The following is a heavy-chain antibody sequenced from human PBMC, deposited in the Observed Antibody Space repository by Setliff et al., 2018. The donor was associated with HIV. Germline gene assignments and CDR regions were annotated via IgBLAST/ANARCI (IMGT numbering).Heavy chain of an antibody. CDR1: GYSISNGYY. D-gene: IGHD3-10*01. Sequence: LSLPCALSGYSISNGYYWGWIRQPSGKGLEWIGSIYHSGSTFYNPSLRSRVTISVDTSQDQFSLRLTSVTAADTAVYYCAARNSGNPTRHFDYWGQGTLVTVSS. V-gene: IGHV4-38-2*01. J-gene: IGHJ4*02. CDR2: IYHSGST. CDR3: AARNSGNPTRHFDY.